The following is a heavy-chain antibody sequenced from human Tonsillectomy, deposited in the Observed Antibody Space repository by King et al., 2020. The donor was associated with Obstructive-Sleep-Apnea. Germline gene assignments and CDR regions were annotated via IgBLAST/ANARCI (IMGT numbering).Heavy chain of an antibody. CDR3: ASDGVAGATWWGHFDY. CDR2: ISYDGSNK. Sequence: VQLVESGGGVVQPGRSLRLSCAASGFTFSSYAMHWVRQAPGKGLEWVAVISYDGSNKYYADSVKGRFTISRDNSKNTLYLQMNSLRAEDTAVYYCASDGVAGATWWGHFDYWGQGTLVTVSS. V-gene: IGHV3-30*04. D-gene: IGHD1-26*01. CDR1: GFTFSSYA. J-gene: IGHJ4*02.